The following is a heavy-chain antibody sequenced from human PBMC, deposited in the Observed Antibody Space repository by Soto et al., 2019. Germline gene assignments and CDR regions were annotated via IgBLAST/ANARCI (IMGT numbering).Heavy chain of an antibody. J-gene: IGHJ6*02. V-gene: IGHV5-51*01. D-gene: IGHD6-19*01. CDR1: GYSFTSYW. CDR3: ARPREAGKYYYGVDV. CDR2: IYPGVSDT. Sequence: GESLKISCKGSGYSFTSYWIGWVRQMPGKGLEWMWIIYPGVSDTRYSPSFQGQVTISADKSFSTAYLQWSSLKASDTAMYYCARPREAGKYYYGVDVWGQGTTVTVSS.